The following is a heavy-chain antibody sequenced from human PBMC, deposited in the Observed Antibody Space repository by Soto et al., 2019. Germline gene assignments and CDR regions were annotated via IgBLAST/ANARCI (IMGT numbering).Heavy chain of an antibody. CDR2: IGSRSATI. CDR1: GFAFSSYG. J-gene: IGHJ6*02. D-gene: IGHD4-17*01. Sequence: GGSLRLSCAASGFAFSSYGMNWVRQAPGKGLEWVSYIGSRSATIYYADSVKGRFTISRDNAKNSLFLQMNSLRDEDTAMYYCARHDDFMMERDDYGDYEQQYGMDVWGQGTTVTVSS. V-gene: IGHV3-48*02. CDR3: ARHDDFMMERDDYGDYEQQYGMDV.